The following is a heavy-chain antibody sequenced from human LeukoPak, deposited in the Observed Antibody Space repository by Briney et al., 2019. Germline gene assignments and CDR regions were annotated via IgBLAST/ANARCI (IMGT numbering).Heavy chain of an antibody. D-gene: IGHD4-17*01. CDR1: GYTFTSYG. CDR2: ISAYNGYT. CDR3: ASCLAGVYGDYVFELDY. J-gene: IGHJ4*02. Sequence: GASVKVSCKASGYTFTSYGISWVRQAPGQGLEWMGWISAYNGYTNYAQKLQGRVTMTTDTSTSTAYMELRSLRSDDTAVYYCASCLAGVYGDYVFELDYWGQGTLVTVSS. V-gene: IGHV1-18*01.